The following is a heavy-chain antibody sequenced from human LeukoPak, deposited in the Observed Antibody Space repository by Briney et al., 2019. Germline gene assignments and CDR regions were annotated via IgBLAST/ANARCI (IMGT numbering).Heavy chain of an antibody. D-gene: IGHD1-14*01. Sequence: GASLRLSCAASGFTFSSYAMSWVRQAPGKGLEWVSAISGSGGSTYYADSVKGRFTISRDNSKNTLYLQMNSLRAEDTAVYYCAIRYPDARSPYWGQGTLVTVSS. CDR3: AIRYPDARSPY. CDR2: ISGSGGST. CDR1: GFTFSSYA. V-gene: IGHV3-23*01. J-gene: IGHJ4*02.